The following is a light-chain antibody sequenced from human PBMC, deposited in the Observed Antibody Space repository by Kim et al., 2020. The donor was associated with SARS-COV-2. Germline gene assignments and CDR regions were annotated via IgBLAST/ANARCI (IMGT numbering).Light chain of an antibody. CDR1: QSISSN. CDR3: QQYNNWPLT. CDR2: GAS. V-gene: IGKV3-15*01. Sequence: VSPRERVTLSCRARQSISSNLAWYQQKPGQAPRLLIYGASTRATGIPARFSGSGSGTEFTLTISSLQSEDFAVYYCQQYNNWPLTFGGGTKVDIK. J-gene: IGKJ4*01.